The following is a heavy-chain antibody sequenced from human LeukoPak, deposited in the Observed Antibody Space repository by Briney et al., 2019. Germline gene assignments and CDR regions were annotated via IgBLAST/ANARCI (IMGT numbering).Heavy chain of an antibody. CDR1: GGTFSSYA. J-gene: IGHJ4*02. V-gene: IGHV1-69*13. Sequence: AASVKVSCKASGGTFSSYAISWVRQAPGQGLEWMGGIIPIFGTANYAQKFQGRVTITADESTSTAYMELSSLRSEDAAVYYCARDLYYDTKRKGPDYWGQGTLVTVSS. D-gene: IGHD3-22*01. CDR2: IIPIFGTA. CDR3: ARDLYYDTKRKGPDY.